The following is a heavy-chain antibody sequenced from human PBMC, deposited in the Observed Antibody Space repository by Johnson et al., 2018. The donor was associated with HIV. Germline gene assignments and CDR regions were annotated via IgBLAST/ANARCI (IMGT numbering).Heavy chain of an antibody. CDR3: ARALGRELDAFDI. D-gene: IGHD3-10*01. J-gene: IGHJ3*02. V-gene: IGHV3-30*03. Sequence: QEKLVESGGGVVQPGKSLTLSCVASGLSFSNFGIHWVRQAPGKGPEWVAVISFDGNLQKYADSVRGRFTISRDNSKNSLYLQMNSLRAEDTAVYYCARALGRELDAFDIWGQGTMVTVSS. CDR2: ISFDGNLQ. CDR1: GLSFSNFG.